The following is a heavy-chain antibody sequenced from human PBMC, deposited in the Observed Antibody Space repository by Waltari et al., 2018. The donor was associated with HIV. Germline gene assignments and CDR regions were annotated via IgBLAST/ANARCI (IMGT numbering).Heavy chain of an antibody. CDR1: GGSFSGYY. J-gene: IGHJ4*02. CDR2: VNHSGNI. D-gene: IGHD2-15*01. V-gene: IGHV4-34*01. Sequence: QVHLQQSGAGLLKPSETLSLTCTVSGGSFSGYYWSWIRQPPWQGLEWIGEVNHSGNINYNPSLKSRLIISVDTSKRQFSLRLKSVTAADTAVYYCSREGYGGNPANNFDFWGQGTLVSVSS. CDR3: SREGYGGNPANNFDF.